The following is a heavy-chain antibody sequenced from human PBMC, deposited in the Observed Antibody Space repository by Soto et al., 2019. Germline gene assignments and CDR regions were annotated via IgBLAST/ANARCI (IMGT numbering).Heavy chain of an antibody. J-gene: IGHJ4*02. V-gene: IGHV4-4*02. CDR2: IYHSGST. D-gene: IGHD6-19*01. CDR3: ARDHGGAAAVAADD. CDR1: GGSISSSNW. Sequence: SETLSLTCAVSGGSISSSNWWSWVRQPPGKGLEWIGEIYHSGSTNYNPSLKSRVTISVDKSKNQFSLKLSSVTAADTAVYYCARDHGGAAAVAADDWGQGTLVTVSS.